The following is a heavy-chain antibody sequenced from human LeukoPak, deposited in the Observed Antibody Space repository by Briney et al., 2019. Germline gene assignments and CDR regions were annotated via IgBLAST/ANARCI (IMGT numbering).Heavy chain of an antibody. V-gene: IGHV3-73*01. CDR2: IRSNRNNYAT. Sequence: PGGSLKLSCAASGFTFSGSVMHWVRQAAGKGLEWVGRIRSNRNNYATAYAASVKGRFTISRDGSKNTVYLHMDSLKTEDTALYYCSRLEDSSPIEVALDIWGQGTVVTVSS. J-gene: IGHJ3*02. D-gene: IGHD6-13*01. CDR1: GFTFSGSV. CDR3: SRLEDSSPIEVALDI.